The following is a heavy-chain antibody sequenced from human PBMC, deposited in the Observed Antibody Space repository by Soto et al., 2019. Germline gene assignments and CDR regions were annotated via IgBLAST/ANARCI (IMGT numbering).Heavy chain of an antibody. CDR2: ISWNSGSI. CDR1: RFPFDDYA. CDR3: AKGGYGDFDY. D-gene: IGHD4-17*01. Sequence: EVQLVESGGGGIQPGGSLRLSCAPSRFPFDDYAMHWARHAPGKGVEGVSGISWNSGSIGYADSVKGRFTISRDNAKNSLYLQMNSLRAEDTALYYCAKGGYGDFDYWGQGTLVTVSS. V-gene: IGHV3-9*01. J-gene: IGHJ4*02.